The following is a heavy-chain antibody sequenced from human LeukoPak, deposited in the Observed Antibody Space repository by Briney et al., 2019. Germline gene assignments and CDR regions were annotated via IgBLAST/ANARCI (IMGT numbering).Heavy chain of an antibody. CDR2: ISNGGDRA. CDR1: GFNFTNFD. J-gene: IGHJ4*02. Sequence: GGSLRLSCAASGFNFTNFDMVWVRQAPGKGLEWVSGISNGGDRAYYADSVKGRFTISRDNSKSALFLQMKSLRVDDTAIYYCAKDAPRTSGWFFLEYWGQGILVTVSS. V-gene: IGHV3-23*01. D-gene: IGHD6-19*01. CDR3: AKDAPRTSGWFFLEY.